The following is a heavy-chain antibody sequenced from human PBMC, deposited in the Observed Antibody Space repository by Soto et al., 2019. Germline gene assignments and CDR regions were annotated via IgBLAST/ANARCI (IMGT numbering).Heavy chain of an antibody. J-gene: IGHJ4*02. CDR3: ARVYSGSYSDS. CDR2: IFHSGST. D-gene: IGHD1-26*01. CDR1: GGSINHYY. Sequence: SETLSLTCTVSGGSINHYYWTWIRQPPGKGLEWIGEIFHSGSTNYNPSLKTRLTISVDKSKNQISLKLKSVTAADTAVYYCARVYSGSYSDSWGRGTLVTVSS. V-gene: IGHV4-34*12.